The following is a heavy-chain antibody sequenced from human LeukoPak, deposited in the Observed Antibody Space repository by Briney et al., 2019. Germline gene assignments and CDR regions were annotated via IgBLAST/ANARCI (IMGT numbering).Heavy chain of an antibody. J-gene: IGHJ4*02. D-gene: IGHD3-3*01. Sequence: SETLSLTCTASGAFFSRYYWSWIRQSPGKGLEWIGYVYYNAGTKYNPSLEGRITISIDASKNQFSLRLNSVTAADTAIYYCARFYYDDTGVSYFFDSWGQETLVTVSS. CDR3: ARFYYDDTGVSYFFDS. CDR2: VYYNAGT. V-gene: IGHV4-59*01. CDR1: GAFFSRYY.